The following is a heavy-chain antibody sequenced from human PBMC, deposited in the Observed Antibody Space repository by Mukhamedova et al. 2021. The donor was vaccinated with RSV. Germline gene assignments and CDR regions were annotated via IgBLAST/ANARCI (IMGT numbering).Heavy chain of an antibody. J-gene: IGHJ4*02. D-gene: IGHD2-15*01. CDR2: ISSSSSYI. V-gene: IGHV3-21*01. Sequence: VRQAPGKGLEWVSSISSSSSYIYYADSVKCRFTISRDNAKNSLYLQMNSLRAEDSAVYYCARCSVSYYFDYWGQGTLVTVSS. CDR3: ARCSVSYYFDY.